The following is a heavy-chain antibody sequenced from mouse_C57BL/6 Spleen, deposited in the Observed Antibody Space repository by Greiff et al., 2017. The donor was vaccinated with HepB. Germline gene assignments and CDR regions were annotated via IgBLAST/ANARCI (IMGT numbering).Heavy chain of an antibody. CDR2: IDPEDGDT. CDR3: SLMTTVVEDYYAMDY. CDR1: GFTIKDYY. Sequence: EVQLQQSGAELVRPGASVKLSCTASGFTIKDYYMHWVKQRPEQGLEWIGRIDPEDGDTEYAAKFQGKATMTADTSSNTAYLQLSRLTSSDTAVYYCSLMTTVVEDYYAMDYWGKVTAFTVSP. D-gene: IGHD1-1*01. V-gene: IGHV14-1*01. J-gene: IGHJ4*01.